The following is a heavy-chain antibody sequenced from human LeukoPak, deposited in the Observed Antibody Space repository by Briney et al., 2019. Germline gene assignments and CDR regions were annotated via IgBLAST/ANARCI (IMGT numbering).Heavy chain of an antibody. CDR1: GFTFSSYA. V-gene: IGHV3-30*02. D-gene: IGHD2-8*01. CDR3: AKDREMVYATYYFDY. CDR2: IRYDGSNK. Sequence: GGSLVLSCAASGFTFSSYAMSWVRQAPGKGLEGVAFIRYDGSNKYYADSVKGRFTISRDNSKNTLYLQMNSLRAEDTAVYYCAKDREMVYATYYFDYWGQGTLVTASS. J-gene: IGHJ4*02.